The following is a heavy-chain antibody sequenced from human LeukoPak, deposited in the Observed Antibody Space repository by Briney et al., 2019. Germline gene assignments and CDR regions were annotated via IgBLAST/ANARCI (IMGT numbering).Heavy chain of an antibody. D-gene: IGHD3-10*01. CDR2: IYPGDSDT. CDR3: ARQTRDGSGSRGYFFDF. V-gene: IGHV5-51*01. Sequence: GESLKISCQGSGYIFTHNWIGWVRQKPGKGLEWMGIIYPGDSDTRYSPSFEGQVTISVDKSSSTAYLPWSRLKASDTAIYYCARQTRDGSGSRGYFFDFWGQGTLVTVSS. CDR1: GYIFTHNW. J-gene: IGHJ4*02.